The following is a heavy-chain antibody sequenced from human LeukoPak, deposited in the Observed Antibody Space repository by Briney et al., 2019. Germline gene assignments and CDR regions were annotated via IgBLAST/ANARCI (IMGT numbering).Heavy chain of an antibody. CDR2: IIPIFGTA. CDR1: GGTFSSYA. Sequence: GASVKVSCKASGGTFSSYAISWVRQAPGQGLEWMGGIIPIFGTANYAQKFQGRVTITADESTSTAYMELSSLRSEDTAVYYCARDRVAYYYDGSGYNDAFGIWGQGTMVTVSS. J-gene: IGHJ3*02. D-gene: IGHD3-22*01. CDR3: ARDRVAYYYDGSGYNDAFGI. V-gene: IGHV1-69*13.